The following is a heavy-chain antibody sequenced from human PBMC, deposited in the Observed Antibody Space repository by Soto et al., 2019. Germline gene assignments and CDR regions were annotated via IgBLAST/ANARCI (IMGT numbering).Heavy chain of an antibody. CDR3: AKDRVFIGMRLQRDAFDI. Sequence: PGGSLRLSCAASGFTFSSYAMSWVRQAPGKGLEWVSAISGSGGSTYYADSVKGRFTISRDNSKNTLYLQMNSLRAEDTAVYYCAKDRVFIGMRLQRDAFDIWGQGTMVTVSS. V-gene: IGHV3-23*01. J-gene: IGHJ3*02. D-gene: IGHD3-16*02. CDR2: ISGSGGST. CDR1: GFTFSSYA.